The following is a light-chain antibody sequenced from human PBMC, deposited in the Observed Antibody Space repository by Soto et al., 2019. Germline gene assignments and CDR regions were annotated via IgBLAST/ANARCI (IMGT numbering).Light chain of an antibody. CDR2: KAS. Sequence: DIQITHSPSTLSASVVYRVTITCRASQSVSTWLAWYQQKPGKAPKLLIYKASSLESGVPSRFSGSGSGTEFTLTISSLQPDDFATYYCQQYNSWTFGQGTKVDIK. V-gene: IGKV1-5*03. J-gene: IGKJ1*01. CDR1: QSVSTW. CDR3: QQYNSWT.